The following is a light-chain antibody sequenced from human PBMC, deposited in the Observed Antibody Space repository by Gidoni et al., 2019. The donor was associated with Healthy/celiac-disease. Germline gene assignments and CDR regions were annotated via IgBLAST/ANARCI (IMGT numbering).Light chain of an antibody. J-gene: IGLJ3*02. CDR3: GTWDSSLSAPV. V-gene: IGLV1-51*01. Sequence: SVLTQSPQVFAPPGQKVTISCSGSSSNIGNNYVSWYQQLPGTAPKLLIYDNNKRPSGIPDRFSGSTSGTSATLGIAGLQTGDEADYYCGTWDSSLSAPVFGGGTKLTVL. CDR2: DNN. CDR1: SSNIGNNY.